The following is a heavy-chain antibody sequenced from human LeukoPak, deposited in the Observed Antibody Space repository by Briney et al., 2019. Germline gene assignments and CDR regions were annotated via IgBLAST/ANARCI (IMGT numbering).Heavy chain of an antibody. V-gene: IGHV3-64*01. CDR2: ISGNGGST. CDR1: GFTFSTYA. Sequence: GGSLRLSCAASGFTFSTYAIHWVRQAPGKGLEYVSGISGNGGSTYYANSVKGRFTISRDNSKNTLYLQMGSLRVEDMAVYYCARQAAGVVYWGQGTLVTVSS. D-gene: IGHD6-13*01. CDR3: ARQAAGVVY. J-gene: IGHJ4*02.